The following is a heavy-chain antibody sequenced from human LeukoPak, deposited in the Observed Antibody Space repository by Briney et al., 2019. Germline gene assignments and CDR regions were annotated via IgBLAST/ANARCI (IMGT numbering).Heavy chain of an antibody. V-gene: IGHV4-59*01. CDR3: ARSSGYSGYDFVLD. CDR1: AGSISSYY. D-gene: IGHD5-12*01. J-gene: IGHJ4*02. Sequence: SETLSLTCTVSAGSISSYYWSWIRQPPGKGLEWIGYIYYSGSTNYNPSLKSRVTISVDTSKNQFSLKLSSVTAADTAVYYCARSSGYSGYDFVLDWGQGTLVTVSS. CDR2: IYYSGST.